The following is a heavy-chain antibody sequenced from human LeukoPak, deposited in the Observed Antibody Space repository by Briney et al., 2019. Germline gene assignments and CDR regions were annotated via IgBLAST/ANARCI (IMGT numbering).Heavy chain of an antibody. CDR1: GYTFIGYY. V-gene: IGHV1-2*02. CDR2: INPNSGGT. CDR3: ARAGKLMITMVRGALASKKGFDI. D-gene: IGHD3-10*01. Sequence: ASVKVSCKASGYTFIGYYMHWVRQAPGQGLEWMGWINPNSGGTNYAQKFQGRVTMTRDTSISTAYMELSRLRSDDTAVYYCARAGKLMITMVRGALASKKGFDIWGQGTMVTVSS. J-gene: IGHJ3*02.